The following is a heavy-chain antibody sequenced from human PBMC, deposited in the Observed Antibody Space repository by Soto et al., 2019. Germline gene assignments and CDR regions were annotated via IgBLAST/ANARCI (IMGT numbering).Heavy chain of an antibody. Sequence: QVQLVESGGGVVQPGRSLRISCAASGFTFSSYAMHWVRQAPGKGLEWVAVISYDGSNKYYADSVKGRFTISRDNSKNTLYLQMNSLRAEDTAVYYCARVPSIAVAGTRDYWGQGTLVTVSS. CDR3: ARVPSIAVAGTRDY. J-gene: IGHJ4*02. V-gene: IGHV3-30-3*01. CDR2: ISYDGSNK. CDR1: GFTFSSYA. D-gene: IGHD6-19*01.